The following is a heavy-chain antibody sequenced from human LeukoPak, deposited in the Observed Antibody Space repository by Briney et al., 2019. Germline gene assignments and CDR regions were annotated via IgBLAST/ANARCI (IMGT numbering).Heavy chain of an antibody. D-gene: IGHD2-21*02. CDR2: INPNIGDA. Sequence: ASVKVSCKASVYTFTGFFMHWVRQAPGQGLEWMGWINPNIGDAYYAQKFQGRVTMARDRSINTAYMELSRLTSDDTAVYYCARMDLDGGDSIGFDSWGQGTLVTVSS. CDR1: VYTFTGFF. V-gene: IGHV1-2*02. CDR3: ARMDLDGGDSIGFDS. J-gene: IGHJ5*01.